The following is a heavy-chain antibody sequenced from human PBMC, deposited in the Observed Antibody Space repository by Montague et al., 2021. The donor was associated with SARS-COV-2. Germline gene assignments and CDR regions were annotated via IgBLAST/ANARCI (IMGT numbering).Heavy chain of an antibody. Sequence: TLSLTCTVSGGSISSYYWSWIRQPPGKGLEWIGYIYYSGSTNYXPSLKIRVTISVDTSKNQFSLKLSSVTAADTAVYYCARRGLGYCSGGSCPNAFDIWGQGTMVTVSS. J-gene: IGHJ3*02. D-gene: IGHD2-15*01. CDR1: GGSISSYY. CDR2: IYYSGST. CDR3: ARRGLGYCSGGSCPNAFDI. V-gene: IGHV4-59*01.